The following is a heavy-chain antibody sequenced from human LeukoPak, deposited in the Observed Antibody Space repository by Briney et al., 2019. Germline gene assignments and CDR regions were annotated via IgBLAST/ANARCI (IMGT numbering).Heavy chain of an antibody. CDR3: AKPYSSGYFDY. CDR2: ISSSSSYI. D-gene: IGHD3-22*01. CDR1: GFTFSSYS. Sequence: PGGSLRLSCAASGFTFSSYSMNWVRQAPGKGLEWVSSISSSSSYIYYADSVKGRFTISRDNSKNTLYLQMNSLRAEDTAVYYCAKPYSSGYFDYWGQGTLVTVSS. V-gene: IGHV3-21*04. J-gene: IGHJ4*02.